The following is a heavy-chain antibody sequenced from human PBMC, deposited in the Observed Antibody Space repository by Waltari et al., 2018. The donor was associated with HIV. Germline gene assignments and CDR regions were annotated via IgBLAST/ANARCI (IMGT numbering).Heavy chain of an antibody. CDR3: ARCSFSSYYYFDL. Sequence: QVQLLESGPGLVKPSETLSLTCNVSGGSISNYFWTWIRQAPGKTLEWIGYVYNDGSTEYNPSLKSRVTMSLDSANVQFSLNLNSVTAADTARYFGARCSFSSYYYFDLWGQGTHVTVSS. CDR1: GGSISNYF. V-gene: IGHV4-59*13. CDR2: VYNDGST. D-gene: IGHD2-15*01. J-gene: IGHJ4*02.